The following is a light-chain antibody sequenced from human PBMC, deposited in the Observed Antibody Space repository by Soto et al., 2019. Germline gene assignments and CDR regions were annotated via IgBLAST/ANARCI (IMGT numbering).Light chain of an antibody. J-gene: IGKJ5*01. CDR3: QQYNNWPPT. V-gene: IGKV3-15*01. CDR2: GAS. CDR1: ESVGRH. Sequence: EVVVTQSPGTLSVSPGERATLSWSASESVGRHLAWYHQKPGQAPKLLIFGASTRATGVPARFSGSGSGTEFTLTVSSLQSEDIAVYFCQQYNNWPPTFGQGTRLEIK.